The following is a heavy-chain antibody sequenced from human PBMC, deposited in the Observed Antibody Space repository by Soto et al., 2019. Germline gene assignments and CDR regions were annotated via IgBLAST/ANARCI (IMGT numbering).Heavy chain of an antibody. CDR2: IIPIFGTA. CDR3: ARDGLEQKLVPTDWIFKH. Sequence: ASVKVSCKASGCTFSSYAISWVRQAPGQGLEWMGGIIPIFGTANYAQKFQGRVTITADKSTSTAYMELSSLRSEDTAVYYCARDGLEQKLVPTDWIFKHWGQSTLVSVSS. CDR1: GCTFSSYA. V-gene: IGHV1-69*06. J-gene: IGHJ1*01. D-gene: IGHD6-13*01.